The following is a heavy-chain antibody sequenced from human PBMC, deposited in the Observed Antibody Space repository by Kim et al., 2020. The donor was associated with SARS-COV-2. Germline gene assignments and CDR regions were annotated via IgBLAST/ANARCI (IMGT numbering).Heavy chain of an antibody. CDR1: GGSISSSNW. Sequence: SETLSLTCAVSGGSISSSNWWSWVRQPPGKGLEWIGEIYHSGSTNYNPSLKSRVTISVDKSKNQFSLKLSSVTAADTAVYYCAREGEDSTRSAMDVWGQGTTVTVSS. CDR2: IYHSGST. CDR3: AREGEDSTRSAMDV. D-gene: IGHD6-6*01. V-gene: IGHV4-4*02. J-gene: IGHJ6*02.